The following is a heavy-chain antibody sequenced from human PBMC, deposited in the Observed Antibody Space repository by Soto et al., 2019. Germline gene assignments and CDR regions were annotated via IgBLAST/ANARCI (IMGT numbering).Heavy chain of an antibody. V-gene: IGHV3-33*01. Sequence: GGSLRLSCAASGFTFSSYGMHWVRQAPGKGLEWVAVIWYDGSNKYYADSVKGRFTISRDNSKNTLYLQMNSLRAEDTAVYYCARDFSIVVVPAALHAGYFQHWGQGTLVTVSS. CDR3: ARDFSIVVVPAALHAGYFQH. CDR1: GFTFSSYG. D-gene: IGHD2-2*01. J-gene: IGHJ1*01. CDR2: IWYDGSNK.